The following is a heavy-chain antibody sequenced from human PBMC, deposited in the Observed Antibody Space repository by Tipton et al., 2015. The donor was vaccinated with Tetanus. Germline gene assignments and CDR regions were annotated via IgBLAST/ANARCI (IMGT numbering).Heavy chain of an antibody. V-gene: IGHV4-39*01. CDR1: GASIRGGTFY. Sequence: TLSLTCTVSGASIRGGTFYWGWIRQPPGKGLEWIGSIYESGDTYYIPSLKSRVTISVDTSTNQFSLTLNSMAAADTGVYYCARRQSGYFTPFDYWGQGKLVTVSS. CDR2: IYESGDT. D-gene: IGHD3-3*01. CDR3: ARRQSGYFTPFDY. J-gene: IGHJ4*02.